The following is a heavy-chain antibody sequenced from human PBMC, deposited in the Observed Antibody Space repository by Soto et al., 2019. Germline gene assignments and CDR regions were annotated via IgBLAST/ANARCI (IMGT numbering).Heavy chain of an antibody. V-gene: IGHV3-7*03. Sequence: GGSLRLSCAASGFTFSSYWMSWVRQAPGKGLEWVANIKQDGSEKYYVDSVKGRFTISRDNAKNSLYLQMNSLRAEDTAVYYCARAYYDVWSGYYYRYYYYYGMDVWGQGTTVTVSS. CDR3: ARAYYDVWSGYYYRYYYYYGMDV. J-gene: IGHJ6*02. D-gene: IGHD3-3*01. CDR2: IKQDGSEK. CDR1: GFTFSSYW.